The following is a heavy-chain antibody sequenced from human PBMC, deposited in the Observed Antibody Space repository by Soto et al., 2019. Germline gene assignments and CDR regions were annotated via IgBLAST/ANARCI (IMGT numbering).Heavy chain of an antibody. J-gene: IGHJ4*02. CDR1: GFTFSSYS. CDR2: ISSSSSYI. CDR3: ARGSGYYWYYFDY. D-gene: IGHD3-3*01. V-gene: IGHV3-21*01. Sequence: EVQLVESGGGLVKPGGSLRLSCAASGFTFSSYSMNWVRQAPGKGLEWVSSISSSSSYIYYADSVKRRFTISRDNAKNSLYLQMNSLRAEDTAVYYCARGSGYYWYYFDYWGQGTLVTVSS.